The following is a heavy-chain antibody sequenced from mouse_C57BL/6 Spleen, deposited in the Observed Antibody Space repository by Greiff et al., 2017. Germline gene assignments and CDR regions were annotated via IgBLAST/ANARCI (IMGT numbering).Heavy chain of an antibody. D-gene: IGHD1-1*01. V-gene: IGHV14-2*01. Sequence: VQLQQSGAELVKPGASVKLSCTASGFNIKDYYMHWVKQRTEQGLEWIGRIDPEDGETKSAPKFQGKATITADTSSNTAYLQLSSLTSEDTAVYYCASMIYYGSSPYYFDYWGQGTTLTVSS. CDR2: IDPEDGET. CDR1: GFNIKDYY. CDR3: ASMIYYGSSPYYFDY. J-gene: IGHJ2*01.